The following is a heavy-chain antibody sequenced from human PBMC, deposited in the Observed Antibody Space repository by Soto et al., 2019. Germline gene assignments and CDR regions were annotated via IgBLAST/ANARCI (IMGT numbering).Heavy chain of an antibody. V-gene: IGHV1-3*01. Sequence: ASVNLSCKAYGYTFTSYAMHWVRQAPGQRLEWMGWINAGNGNTKYSQKFQGRVTITRDTSASTAYMELSSLRSEDTAVYYCARDYGDYGYYYYYMDVWGKGTTVTVSS. CDR2: INAGNGNT. J-gene: IGHJ6*03. D-gene: IGHD4-17*01. CDR1: GYTFTSYA. CDR3: ARDYGDYGYYYYYMDV.